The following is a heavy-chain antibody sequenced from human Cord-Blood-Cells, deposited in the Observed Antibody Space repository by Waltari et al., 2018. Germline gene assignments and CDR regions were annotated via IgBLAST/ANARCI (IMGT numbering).Heavy chain of an antibody. CDR3: ARQVKRNLRGHWDAFDI. V-gene: IGHV4-39*01. J-gene: IGHJ3*02. CDR2: TYYSGST. D-gene: IGHD7-27*01. CDR1: GGSFSSSSYY. Sequence: QLQLQESGPGLVKPSETLSLTCTVPGGSFSSSSYYSGWIRQPPGKGLGWSGSTYYSGSTYYNPSLKSRVTISVDTSKNQFSLKLSSVTAADTAVYYCARQVKRNLRGHWDAFDIWGQGTMVTVSS.